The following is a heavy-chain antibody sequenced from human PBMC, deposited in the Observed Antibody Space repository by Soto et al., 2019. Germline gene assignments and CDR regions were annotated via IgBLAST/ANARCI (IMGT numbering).Heavy chain of an antibody. CDR3: ARGKLLWFGESPWYYYYGMDV. CDR1: GGSISSGGYY. J-gene: IGHJ6*02. V-gene: IGHV4-39*07. D-gene: IGHD3-10*01. CDR2: INHSGST. Sequence: PSQTLSLRCTVAGGSISSGGYYWSWIRQPPGKGLEWIGEINHSGSTNYNPSLKSRVTISVDTSKNQFSLKLSSVTAADTAVYYCARGKLLWFGESPWYYYYGMDVWGQGTTVTVSS.